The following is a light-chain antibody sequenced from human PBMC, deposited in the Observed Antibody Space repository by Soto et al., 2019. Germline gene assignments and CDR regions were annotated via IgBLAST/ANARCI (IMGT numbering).Light chain of an antibody. Sequence: QSALTQPRSVSGSPGQSVTISCTGTSSDVGNYNYVSWYQQHPGKAPKFMIYDVNKRPSGVPDRFSGSKSGNTASLTISGLQAEDEADYYCCSYAGSYTRVFGGGTKLTVL. CDR1: SSDVGNYNY. CDR2: DVN. J-gene: IGLJ3*02. CDR3: CSYAGSYTRV. V-gene: IGLV2-11*01.